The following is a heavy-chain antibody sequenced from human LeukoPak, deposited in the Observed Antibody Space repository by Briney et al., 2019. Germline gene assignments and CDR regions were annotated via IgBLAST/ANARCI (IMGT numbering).Heavy chain of an antibody. J-gene: IGHJ4*02. V-gene: IGHV3-33*01. CDR3: ARDSLPMAVTGPFDH. D-gene: IGHD6-19*01. CDR2: IWFDGSNI. CDR1: GFNFSSYG. Sequence: GGSLRLFCAASGFNFSSYGMHWVRQAPGKGLEWVTSIWFDGSNIHYADSVKGRVIISRDNSKSALYLQMNSLRAEDTAIYYCARDSLPMAVTGPFDHWGQGALLTVSS.